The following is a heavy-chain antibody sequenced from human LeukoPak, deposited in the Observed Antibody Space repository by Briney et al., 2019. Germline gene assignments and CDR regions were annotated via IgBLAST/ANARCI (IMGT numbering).Heavy chain of an antibody. J-gene: IGHJ6*04. D-gene: IGHD2-2*01. V-gene: IGHV4-34*01. Sequence: SETLSLTGAVYGGSFSGYYWSWIRQPPGTGLEWIGEINHSGSTNYNPSLKSRVTISVDTSKNQFSLKLSSVTAADTAVYYCARAPRLPTYCSSTSCYGRYGMDVWGKGTTVTVSS. CDR1: GGSFSGYY. CDR2: INHSGST. CDR3: ARAPRLPTYCSSTSCYGRYGMDV.